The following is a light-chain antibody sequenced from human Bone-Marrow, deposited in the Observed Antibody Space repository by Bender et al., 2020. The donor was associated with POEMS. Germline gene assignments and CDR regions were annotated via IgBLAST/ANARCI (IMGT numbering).Light chain of an antibody. Sequence: QSALTQPASVSGSPGQSITISCTGTSSDVGTYNLVSWYQQHPGKAPSLIIYEVTKRPSGVSRRFSGSKSGNTASLTISGLQAEDEADYYCSSYAGYSTWVFGGGTKLTVL. J-gene: IGLJ3*02. CDR1: SSDVGTYNL. CDR3: SSYAGYSTWV. CDR2: EVT. V-gene: IGLV2-23*02.